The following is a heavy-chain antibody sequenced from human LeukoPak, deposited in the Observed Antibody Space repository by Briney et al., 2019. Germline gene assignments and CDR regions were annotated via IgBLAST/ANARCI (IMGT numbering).Heavy chain of an antibody. V-gene: IGHV4-4*07. CDR3: ARLYYYGSGSYYFDY. D-gene: IGHD3-10*01. Sequence: SETLSLTCTVSGGSISSYYWSWIRQPAGKGLEWIGRIYTSGSTNYNPSPKSRVTMSVDTSKNQFSLKLSSVTAADTAVYYCARLYYYGSGSYYFDYWGQGTLVTVSS. CDR1: GGSISSYY. J-gene: IGHJ4*02. CDR2: IYTSGST.